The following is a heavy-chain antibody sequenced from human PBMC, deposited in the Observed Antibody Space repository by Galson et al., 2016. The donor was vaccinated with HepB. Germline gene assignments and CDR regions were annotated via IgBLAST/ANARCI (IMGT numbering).Heavy chain of an antibody. CDR1: GFTFSSYS. J-gene: IGHJ4*02. D-gene: IGHD2-15*01. V-gene: IGHV3-21*01. CDR2: VSISSYK. CDR3: ASSFETRCGSGSYY. Sequence: SLRLSCAASGFTFSSYSVNWVRQAPGKGLEWVSSVSISSYKYYADSVKGRSTISRDNAKNSLYLQMNSLRPGDTAVYYCASSFETRCGSGSYYWDQGTLVTVSS.